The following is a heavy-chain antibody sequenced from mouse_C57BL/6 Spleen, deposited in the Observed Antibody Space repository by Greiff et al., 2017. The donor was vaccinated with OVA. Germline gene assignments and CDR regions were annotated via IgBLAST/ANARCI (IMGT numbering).Heavy chain of an antibody. CDR1: GYTFTDYE. V-gene: IGHV1-15*01. D-gene: IGHD1-1*01. CDR2: IDPETGGT. Sequence: LVESGAELVRPGASVTLSCKASGYTFTDYEMHWVKQTPVHGLEWIGAIDPETGGTAYNQKFKGKAILTADKSSSTAYMELRSLTSEDSAVYYCTRWRYYGSSGDYAMDYWGQGTSVTVSS. CDR3: TRWRYYGSSGDYAMDY. J-gene: IGHJ4*01.